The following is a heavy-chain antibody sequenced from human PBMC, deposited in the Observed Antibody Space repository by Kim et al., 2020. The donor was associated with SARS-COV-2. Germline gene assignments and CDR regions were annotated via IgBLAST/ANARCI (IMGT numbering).Heavy chain of an antibody. Sequence: SETLSLTCAVSGGSISSGGYSWSWIRQPPGKGLEWIGYIYHSGSTYYNPSLKSRVTISVDRSKNQFSLKLSSVTAADTAVYYCARERSLRVDIWGQGAMVTVSS. CDR1: GGSISSGGYS. CDR2: IYHSGST. D-gene: IGHD4-17*01. J-gene: IGHJ3*02. V-gene: IGHV4-30-2*01. CDR3: ARERSLRVDI.